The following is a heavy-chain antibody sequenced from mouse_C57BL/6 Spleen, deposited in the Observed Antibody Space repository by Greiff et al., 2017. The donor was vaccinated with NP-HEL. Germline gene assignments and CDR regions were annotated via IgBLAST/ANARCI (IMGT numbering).Heavy chain of an antibody. CDR3: ARDDGSSTGYFDV. CDR2: IYPGDGDT. Sequence: QVQLHQSGAELVKPGASVKISCKASGYAFSSYWMNWVKQRPGKGLEWIGQIYPGDGDTNYNGKFKGKATLTADKSSSTAYMQLSSLTSEDSAVYFCARDDGSSTGYFDVWGTGTTVTVSS. CDR1: GYAFSSYW. J-gene: IGHJ1*03. V-gene: IGHV1-80*01. D-gene: IGHD1-1*01.